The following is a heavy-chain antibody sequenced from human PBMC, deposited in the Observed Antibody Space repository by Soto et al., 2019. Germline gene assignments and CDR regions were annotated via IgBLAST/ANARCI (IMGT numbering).Heavy chain of an antibody. CDR1: GFTFDDYA. CDR2: ISWNSGSI. D-gene: IGHD6-19*01. CDR3: AKVRSSGWYGLDAFDI. V-gene: IGHV3-9*01. J-gene: IGHJ3*02. Sequence: EVQLVESGGGLVQPGRSLRLSCAASGFTFDDYAMHWVRQAPGKGLEWVSGISWNSGSIGYADSVKGRFTISRDNAKNSLYLQMNSLRAEDTALYYCAKVRSSGWYGLDAFDIWGQGTMVTVSS.